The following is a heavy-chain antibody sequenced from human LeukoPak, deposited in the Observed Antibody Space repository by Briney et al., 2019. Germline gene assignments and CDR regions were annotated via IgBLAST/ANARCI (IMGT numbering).Heavy chain of an antibody. D-gene: IGHD3-22*01. CDR2: IYYSGST. J-gene: IGHJ4*02. CDR3: ARADYYDSSGYFDY. V-gene: IGHV4-39*07. Sequence: SETLSLTCTVSGGSISSSSYYWGWIRQPPGKGLEWIGSIYYSGSTYYNPSLKSRVTISVDTSKNQFSLKLSSVTAADTAVYYCARADYYDSSGYFDYWGQGTLVTVSS. CDR1: GGSISSSSYY.